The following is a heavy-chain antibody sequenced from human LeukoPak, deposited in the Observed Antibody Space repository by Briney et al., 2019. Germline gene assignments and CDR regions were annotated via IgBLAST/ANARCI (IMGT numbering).Heavy chain of an antibody. J-gene: IGHJ2*01. Sequence: SETLSLTCAVYGGSFSGYYWSWIRQPPGKGLEWIGETNHSGSTNYNPSLKSRVTISVDTSKNQFSLKLSSVTAADTAVYYCARKRYFDLWGRGTLVTVSS. CDR3: ARKRYFDL. CDR1: GGSFSGYY. V-gene: IGHV4-34*01. CDR2: TNHSGST.